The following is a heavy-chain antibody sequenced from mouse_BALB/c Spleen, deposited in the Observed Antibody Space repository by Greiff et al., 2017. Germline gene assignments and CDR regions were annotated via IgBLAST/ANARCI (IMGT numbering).Heavy chain of an antibody. CDR1: GFSLTSYD. CDR3: VTARQVGLWAWFAY. D-gene: IGHD3-2*01. J-gene: IGHJ3*01. Sequence: VKLMESGPGLVAPSQSLSITCTVSGFSLTSYDISWIRQPPGKGLEWLGVIWTGGGTNYNSAFMSRLSISKDNSKSQVFLKMNSLQTDDTAIYYCVTARQVGLWAWFAYWGQGTLVTVSA. V-gene: IGHV2-9-2*01. CDR2: IWTGGGT.